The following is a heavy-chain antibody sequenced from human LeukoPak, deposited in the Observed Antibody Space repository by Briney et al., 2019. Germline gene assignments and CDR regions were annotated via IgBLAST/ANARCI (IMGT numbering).Heavy chain of an antibody. CDR1: GFPLSTSGVG. D-gene: IGHD3-22*01. J-gene: IGHJ4*02. Sequence: SGPTLVKPTQTLTLTCTFSGFPLSTSGVGVGWIRQPPGKALEWLALIYWNDDKRYSPSLKSRLTITKDTSKNQVVLTMTNMDPVDTATYYCAHRPPPYCYDSSGYYYDVFDYWGQGTLVTVSS. V-gene: IGHV2-5*01. CDR2: IYWNDDK. CDR3: AHRPPPYCYDSSGYYYDVFDY.